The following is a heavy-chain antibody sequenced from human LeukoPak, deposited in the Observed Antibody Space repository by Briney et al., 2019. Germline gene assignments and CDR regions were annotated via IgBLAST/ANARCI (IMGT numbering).Heavy chain of an antibody. J-gene: IGHJ4*02. D-gene: IGHD1-26*01. Sequence: GGSLRLSCAASGFTFSSYGMHWVRQAPGKGLEWVAVIWYDGSNKYYADSVKGRFTISRDNSKNTLYLQVNSLRAEDTAVYYCAKNIVGVATGLNYWGQGTLVTVSS. CDR3: AKNIVGVATGLNY. CDR2: IWYDGSNK. V-gene: IGHV3-33*06. CDR1: GFTFSSYG.